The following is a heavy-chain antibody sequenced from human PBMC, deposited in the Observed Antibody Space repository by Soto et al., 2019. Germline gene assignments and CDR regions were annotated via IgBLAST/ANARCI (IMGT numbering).Heavy chain of an antibody. J-gene: IGHJ5*01. CDR1: GGSINSYY. Sequence: TSETLSLTCTVSGGSINSYYWSWIRQPPGKGLEWIAYIYNNGTTNSNPSLKSRVTISLDTSKNQFYLKLTSVTAADTAVYYCKRGHWALDSWAQGTLVTVSS. CDR3: KRGHWALDS. V-gene: IGHV4-59*01. CDR2: IYNNGTT. D-gene: IGHD3-16*01.